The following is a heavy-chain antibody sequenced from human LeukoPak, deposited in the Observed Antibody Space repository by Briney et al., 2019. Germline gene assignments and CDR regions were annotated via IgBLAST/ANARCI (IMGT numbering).Heavy chain of an antibody. Sequence: GGSLRLSCAASGFTFSSYGMHWVRQAPGKGLEWVAVISYDGSNKYYADSVKGRFTISRDNAKNSLYLQMNSLRAEDTAVYYCARGALYHMDVWGKGTTVTISS. CDR1: GFTFSSYG. J-gene: IGHJ6*03. CDR3: ARGALYHMDV. CDR2: ISYDGSNK. V-gene: IGHV3-30*03.